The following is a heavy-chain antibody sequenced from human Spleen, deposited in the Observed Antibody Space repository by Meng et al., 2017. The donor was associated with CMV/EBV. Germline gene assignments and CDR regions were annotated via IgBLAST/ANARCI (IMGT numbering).Heavy chain of an antibody. CDR3: ARVSGTTRY. Sequence: SETLSLTCAVYGGSFSGYYWSWIRQPPGKGLEWIGEMNHSGSTNYNPSLKSRVTISVDTSKNQFSLKLSSVTAADTAVYYCARVSGTTRYWGQGTLVTVSS. J-gene: IGHJ4*02. D-gene: IGHD1-7*01. CDR2: MNHSGST. CDR1: GGSFSGYY. V-gene: IGHV4-34*01.